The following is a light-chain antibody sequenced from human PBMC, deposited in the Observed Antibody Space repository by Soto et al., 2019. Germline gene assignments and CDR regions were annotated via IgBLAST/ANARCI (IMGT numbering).Light chain of an antibody. CDR2: DVS. CDR1: SNDVGGYNY. CDR3: FSYAGSYTWV. Sequence: QSVLTQPRSVSGSPGQSVTISCTGTSNDVGGYNYVSWYQQHPGKAPKVMIYDVSQRPSGVPDRFSGSKSGNTASLTISGLQAVDEADYYCFSYAGSYTWVFGGGTKLTVL. J-gene: IGLJ3*02. V-gene: IGLV2-11*01.